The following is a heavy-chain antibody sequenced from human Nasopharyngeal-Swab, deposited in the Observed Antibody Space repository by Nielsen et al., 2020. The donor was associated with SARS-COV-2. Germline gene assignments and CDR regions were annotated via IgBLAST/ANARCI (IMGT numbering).Heavy chain of an antibody. D-gene: IGHD3-9*01. CDR3: ARDHDILSGYWYSFYGMDV. CDR1: GYTFTDYF. Sequence: ASVKVSCKASGYTFTDYFIHWVRQAPGGGLEWMGRINPKRGATNYAQNFQGRVTLTRDTSTSTAYMELSGLRSDDTAVYYCARDHDILSGYWYSFYGMDVWGLGTTVTVSS. V-gene: IGHV1-2*06. J-gene: IGHJ6*02. CDR2: INPKRGAT.